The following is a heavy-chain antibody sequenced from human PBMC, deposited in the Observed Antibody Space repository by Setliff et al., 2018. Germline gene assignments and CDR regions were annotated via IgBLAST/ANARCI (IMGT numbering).Heavy chain of an antibody. CDR3: ARHLDRDCPGSGTCGFDP. CDR1: GDSISRSPNF. J-gene: IGHJ5*02. Sequence: SETLSLTCSVSGDSISRSPNFWGWIRQAPGMGLEWIGTVYFSGATQYNPSLRSRVTISADTSKNQSSLRLTSVTAADTAIYYCARHLDRDCPGSGTCGFDPWGRGTLVTVSS. CDR2: VYFSGAT. D-gene: IGHD2-8*02. V-gene: IGHV4-39*01.